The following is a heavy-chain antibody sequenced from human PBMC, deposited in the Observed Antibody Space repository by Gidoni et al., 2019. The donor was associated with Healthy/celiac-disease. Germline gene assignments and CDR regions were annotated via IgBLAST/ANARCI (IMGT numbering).Heavy chain of an antibody. CDR2: INHSGST. J-gene: IGHJ4*02. D-gene: IGHD6-6*01. CDR3: ARGLPYSSSSEGYYFDY. CDR1: GGSFSGYY. V-gene: IGHV4-34*01. Sequence: QVQLQQWGAGLLKPSETLSLTCAVYGGSFSGYYWSWIRQPPGKGLEWIGEINHSGSTNYNPSLKSRVTISVDTSKNQFSLKLSSVTAADTAVYYCARGLPYSSSSEGYYFDYWGQGTLVTVSS.